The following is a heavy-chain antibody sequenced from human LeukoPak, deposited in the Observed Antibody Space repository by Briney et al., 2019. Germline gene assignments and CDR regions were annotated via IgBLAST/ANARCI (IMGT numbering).Heavy chain of an antibody. CDR3: ARVRDSGRWGAFDI. CDR1: GFTLSSYA. CDR2: ISYDGSNK. J-gene: IGHJ3*02. Sequence: GGSLRLSCAASGFTLSSYAIHWVRQAPGKGLEGVTLISYDGSNKYYADSVKGRFTISRDNSKNTLYLQMNSLTPEDTAVYYCARVRDSGRWGAFDIWGQGTMVTVSS. V-gene: IGHV3-30-3*01. D-gene: IGHD1-26*01.